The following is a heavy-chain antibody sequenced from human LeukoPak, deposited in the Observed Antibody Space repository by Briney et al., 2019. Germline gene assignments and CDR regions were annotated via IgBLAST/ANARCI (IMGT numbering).Heavy chain of an antibody. CDR3: ARMVGWLQPLDY. J-gene: IGHJ4*02. Sequence: GGSLRLSCAASGFTFSASAMNWVRQAPAKGLEWVSSVNGGGSSTYYADSVKGRFTISRDNSRNTLYLQMNSLRVEDTAVYYCARMVGWLQPLDYWGQGTLVTVSS. V-gene: IGHV3-23*01. CDR2: VNGGGSST. D-gene: IGHD5-24*01. CDR1: GFTFSASA.